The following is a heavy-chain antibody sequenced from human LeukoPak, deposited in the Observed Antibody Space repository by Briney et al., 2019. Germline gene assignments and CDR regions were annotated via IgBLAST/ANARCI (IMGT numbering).Heavy chain of an antibody. J-gene: IGHJ3*02. Sequence: GASVPVSCKASGYTFTRYGLCWVRQPPGQGLEWMGWISAYNGNTNYAQKLQGRVAMTTDTSTSTAYMDLRSLRSDDTAVYYCARQSQLLSLHAFDIWGQGTMVTVFS. V-gene: IGHV1-18*01. CDR2: ISAYNGNT. D-gene: IGHD2-2*01. CDR3: ARQSQLLSLHAFDI. CDR1: GYTFTRYG.